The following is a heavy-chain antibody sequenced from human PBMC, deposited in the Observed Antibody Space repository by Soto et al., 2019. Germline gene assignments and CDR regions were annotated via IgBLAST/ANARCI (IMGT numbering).Heavy chain of an antibody. Sequence: GGSLRLSCAASGFTFSSYSMNWVRQAPGKGLEWVSSISSSSSYIYYADSVKGRFTISRDNAKNSLYLQMNSLRAEDTAVYYCARDPSDYYDSSGYSKGPFDYWGQGTLVTVSS. CDR1: GFTFSSYS. CDR2: ISSSSSYI. CDR3: ARDPSDYYDSSGYSKGPFDY. V-gene: IGHV3-21*01. J-gene: IGHJ4*02. D-gene: IGHD3-22*01.